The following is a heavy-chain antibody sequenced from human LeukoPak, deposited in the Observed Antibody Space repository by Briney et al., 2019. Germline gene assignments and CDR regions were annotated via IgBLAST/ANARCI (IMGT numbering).Heavy chain of an antibody. Sequence: GWSLRLSCAASGFTFSDYAMSWVRQAPGKGLEWVSAISGAGGSTYYADSVKGRFTISRDNSKSTLYLQMNSPRAEDTALYYCAKSGTIAARRGFDYWGQGTLVTVSS. CDR1: GFTFSDYA. J-gene: IGHJ4*02. V-gene: IGHV3-23*01. CDR3: AKSGTIAARRGFDY. D-gene: IGHD6-6*01. CDR2: ISGAGGST.